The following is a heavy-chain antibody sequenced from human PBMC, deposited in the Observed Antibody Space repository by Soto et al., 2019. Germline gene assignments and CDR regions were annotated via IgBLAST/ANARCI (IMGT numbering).Heavy chain of an antibody. D-gene: IGHD6-13*01. J-gene: IGHJ5*02. CDR3: AGSRPYTWLDP. CDR1: GGSISSYY. Sequence: PSETLSLTCTVSGGSISSYYWSWIRQPPGKGLERIGYIYYSGSTNYNPSLKSRVTISVDTSKNQFSLKLSSVTAADTAVYYCAGSRPYTWLDPWGQGTLVTVSS. V-gene: IGHV4-59*01. CDR2: IYYSGST.